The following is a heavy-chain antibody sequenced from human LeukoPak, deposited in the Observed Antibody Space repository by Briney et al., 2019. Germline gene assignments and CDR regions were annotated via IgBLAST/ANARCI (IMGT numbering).Heavy chain of an antibody. CDR1: GYTLTELS. J-gene: IGHJ6*03. V-gene: IGHV1-24*01. Sequence: ASVKVSCKVSGYTLTELSMHWVRQAPGKGLEWMGGFDPEDGETIYAQKFQGRVTITADESTSTAYMELSSLRSEDTAVYYCARRSRDSYGYSGTTGYYYYYYMDVWGKGTTVTVSS. CDR3: ARRSRDSYGYSGTTGYYYYYYMDV. D-gene: IGHD5-18*01. CDR2: FDPEDGET.